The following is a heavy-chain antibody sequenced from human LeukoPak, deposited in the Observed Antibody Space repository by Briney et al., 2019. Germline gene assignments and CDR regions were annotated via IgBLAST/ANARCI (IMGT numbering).Heavy chain of an antibody. J-gene: IGHJ4*02. D-gene: IGHD3-10*01. Sequence: PSETLSLTCAVSGGPFSGSFWSWIRQSPGKGLDWIGEIHNSGTTNYNPSLNSRVTISEDTSKNQFYLNLSSVTAADTAVYYCARRYYYNLGSFPFDFWGQGTLVTVSS. CDR1: GGPFSGSF. CDR2: IHNSGTT. CDR3: ARRYYYNLGSFPFDF. V-gene: IGHV4-34*01.